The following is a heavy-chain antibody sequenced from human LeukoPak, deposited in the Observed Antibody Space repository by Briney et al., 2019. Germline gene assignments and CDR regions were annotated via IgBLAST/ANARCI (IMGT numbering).Heavy chain of an antibody. CDR3: ARAAWNPLDY. CDR1: GYTFTSYD. V-gene: IGHV1-8*01. D-gene: IGHD1-1*01. J-gene: IGHJ4*02. CDR2: MNPNSGTT. Sequence: ASVKVSCKASGYTFTSYDINGVRQATGEGVEWIGWMNPNSGTTGYAQKFQGRVTMTRNTSISTAYMELSSLRSEGTAVYYCARAAWNPLDYWGQGTLVTVSS.